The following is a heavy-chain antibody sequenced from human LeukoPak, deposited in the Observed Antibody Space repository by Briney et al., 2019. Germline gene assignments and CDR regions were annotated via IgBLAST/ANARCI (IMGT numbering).Heavy chain of an antibody. Sequence: GGSLRLSCAASGFTFSSYAMHWVRQAPGKGLEYVSAISSNGGSTYYANSVKGRFTISRDNSKNTLYLQMGSLRAEDMAVYYCARVPYSSSWHTPFDYWGQGTLVTVSS. CDR3: ARVPYSSSWHTPFDY. CDR1: GFTFSSYA. V-gene: IGHV3-64*01. CDR2: ISSNGGST. J-gene: IGHJ4*02. D-gene: IGHD6-13*01.